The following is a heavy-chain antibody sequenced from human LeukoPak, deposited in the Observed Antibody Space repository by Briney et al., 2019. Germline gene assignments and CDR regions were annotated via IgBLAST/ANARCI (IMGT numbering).Heavy chain of an antibody. D-gene: IGHD6-13*01. J-gene: IGHJ4*02. CDR2: IKQDGSEK. CDR1: GFTFSSYW. V-gene: IGHV3-7*01. CDR3: GRVHSSSWYCCSDF. Sequence: GGSLRLSCAASGFTFSSYWMSWVRQAPGKGLEWVANIKQDGSEKYYVDSVKGRFTISRDNAKNTLYLQMNSLRPEDTAVYYCGRVHSSSWYCCSDFWGLGTLVTVSS.